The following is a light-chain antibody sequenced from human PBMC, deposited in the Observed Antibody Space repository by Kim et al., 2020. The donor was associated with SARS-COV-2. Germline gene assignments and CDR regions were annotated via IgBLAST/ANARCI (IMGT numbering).Light chain of an antibody. V-gene: IGLV1-47*01. CDR2: TNN. CDR1: RSNTGSTS. CDR3: AAWDDSLNGYVV. Sequence: VPIPCPGTRSNTGSTSVYWYRPLPGAAPTLLFYTNNQRPSAVTDRFSGSTSGTSASLAISGLRSEDEADYYCAAWDDSLNGYVVFGGGTQLTVL. J-gene: IGLJ2*01.